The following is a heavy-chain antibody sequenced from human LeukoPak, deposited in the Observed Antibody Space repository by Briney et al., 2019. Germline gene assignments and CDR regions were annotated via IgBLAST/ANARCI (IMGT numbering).Heavy chain of an antibody. D-gene: IGHD6-6*01. Sequence: PSETLSLTCAVYGGSFSGYYWSWIRQPPGKGLEWIGYIYHSGSTYYNPSLKSRVTISVDRSKNQFSLKLSSVTAADTAVYYCARDEAGRAYSSSSNFYYYYYMDVWGKGTTVTVSS. CDR2: IYHSGST. J-gene: IGHJ6*03. CDR1: GGSFSGYY. V-gene: IGHV4-34*01. CDR3: ARDEAGRAYSSSSNFYYYYYMDV.